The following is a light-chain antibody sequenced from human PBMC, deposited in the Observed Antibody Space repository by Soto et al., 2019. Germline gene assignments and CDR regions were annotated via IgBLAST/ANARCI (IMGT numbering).Light chain of an antibody. CDR3: QHYNTYSKA. CDR1: QSVSYW. CDR2: DGS. J-gene: IGKJ3*01. Sequence: DIQVTQSPSTLSTSVGARVTITCRASQSVSYWLAWYQQKPGKAPNLLIYDGSTLASGVPPRFSGGGFGTEFTLNISSLQPDDSAIYYYQHYNTYSKAFGPGTKVDI. V-gene: IGKV1-5*01.